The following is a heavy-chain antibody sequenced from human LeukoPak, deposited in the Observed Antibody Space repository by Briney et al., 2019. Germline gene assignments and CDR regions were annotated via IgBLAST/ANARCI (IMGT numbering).Heavy chain of an antibody. Sequence: GGSLRLSCAASGFSFSSYWMTWVRQAPWKGLEWVANIKEDASAQHYVDSVKGRFTISRDNAKNSLYLQMNSLRAEDTAVYYCGRGNDFWGQGTLVTVSS. CDR1: GFSFSSYW. D-gene: IGHD3-3*01. V-gene: IGHV3-7*01. J-gene: IGHJ4*02. CDR2: IKEDASAQ. CDR3: GRGNDF.